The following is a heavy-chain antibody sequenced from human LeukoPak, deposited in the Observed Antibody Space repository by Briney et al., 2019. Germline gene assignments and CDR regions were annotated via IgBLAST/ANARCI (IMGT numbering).Heavy chain of an antibody. J-gene: IGHJ4*02. CDR3: ARSYSGSWVDY. V-gene: IGHV3-48*04. CDR2: ISSGSSTI. D-gene: IGHD6-13*01. Sequence: GGSLRLSCAASGFTFSSYSMNWVRQAPGKGLEWVSYISSGSSTIYYADSVKGRFTISRDNAKNSLYPQMNSLRAEDTAVYYCARSYSGSWVDYWGQGTLVTVSS. CDR1: GFTFSSYS.